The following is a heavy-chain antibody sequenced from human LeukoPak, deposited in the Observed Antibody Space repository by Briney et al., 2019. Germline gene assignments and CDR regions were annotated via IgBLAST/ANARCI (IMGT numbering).Heavy chain of an antibody. D-gene: IGHD1-26*01. V-gene: IGHV3-30*02. CDR3: AKGVGGRFDY. J-gene: IGHJ4*02. CDR2: IRYDGSNK. Sequence: GGSLRLSCAASGFTFSTYGMHWVRQASGKGLEWVAFIRYDGSNKYYGDSVKGRFTISRDNSKNTLSLQMNSLRAEDTAVYYCAKGVGGRFDYWGQGTLVTVSS. CDR1: GFTFSTYG.